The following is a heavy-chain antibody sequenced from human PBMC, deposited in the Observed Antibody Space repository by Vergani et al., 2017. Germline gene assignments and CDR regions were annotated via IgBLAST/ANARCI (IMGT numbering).Heavy chain of an antibody. CDR2: IYYSGST. D-gene: IGHD3-22*01. V-gene: IGHV4-59*01. CDR1: GGSISSYY. CDR3: ARGYDTQDY. J-gene: IGHJ4*02. Sequence: QLQLQESGPGLVKPSETLSLTCTVSGGSISSYYWSWIRQPPGKGLEWIGYIYYSGSTNYNPSLKSRVTISVDTSKNQFSLKLSSVTAADTAVYYCARGYDTQDYWGQGTLVTVSS.